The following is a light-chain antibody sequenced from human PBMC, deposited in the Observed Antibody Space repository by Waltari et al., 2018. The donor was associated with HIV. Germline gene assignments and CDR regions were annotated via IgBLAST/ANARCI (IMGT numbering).Light chain of an antibody. V-gene: IGLV3-25*03. CDR1: ELASQY. J-gene: IGLJ2*01. CDR2: QDN. Sequence: SYELTQAPSVSVSPGQTARIACRGDELASQYVHWYQMKAGQAPVLLVYQDNERALGITGGISGSKSGTTGTLTITAVQAEDEADYYCQSAGSIGTSVVFGGGTKLTVL. CDR3: QSAGSIGTSVV.